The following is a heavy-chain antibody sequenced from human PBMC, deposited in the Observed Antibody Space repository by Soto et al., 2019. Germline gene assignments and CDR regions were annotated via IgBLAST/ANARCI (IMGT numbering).Heavy chain of an antibody. D-gene: IGHD3-9*01. CDR2: INPNSGGT. J-gene: IGHJ6*02. Sequence: ASVKVSCKASGYTFTGYYMHWVRQAPGQGLEWMGWINPNSGGTNYAQKFQGWVTMTRDTSISTACMELSRLRSDDTAVYYCARDRGPAGYYDILTGLYGMDVWGQGTTVTVSS. CDR3: ARDRGPAGYYDILTGLYGMDV. CDR1: GYTFTGYY. V-gene: IGHV1-2*04.